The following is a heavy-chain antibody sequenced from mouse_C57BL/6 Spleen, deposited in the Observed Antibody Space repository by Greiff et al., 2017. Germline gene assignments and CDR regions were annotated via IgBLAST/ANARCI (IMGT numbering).Heavy chain of an antibody. V-gene: IGHV1-26*01. CDR2: INPNNGGT. J-gene: IGHJ4*01. CDR1: GYTFTDYY. D-gene: IGHD2-5*01. Sequence: VQLQQSGPELVKPGASVKISCKASGYTFTDYYMNWVKQSHGKSLEWIGDINPNNGGTSYNQKFKGKATLTVDKSSSPAYMELRSLTSEDSAVYYCARSDYSNYGAMDYWGQGTSVTVSS. CDR3: ARSDYSNYGAMDY.